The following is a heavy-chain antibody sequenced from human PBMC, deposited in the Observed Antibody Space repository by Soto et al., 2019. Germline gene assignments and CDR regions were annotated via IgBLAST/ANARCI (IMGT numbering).Heavy chain of an antibody. D-gene: IGHD3-10*01. CDR1: GFTFSSYW. CDR3: ARASPQLINDY. V-gene: IGHV3-7*03. Sequence: VGSLRLSCAASGFTFSSYWMSWVRQAPGKGLEWVANIKQDGSEKYYVDSVKGRFTISRDNAKNSLYLQMNSLRAEDTAVYYCARASPQLINDYWGQGTLVTVSS. CDR2: IKQDGSEK. J-gene: IGHJ4*02.